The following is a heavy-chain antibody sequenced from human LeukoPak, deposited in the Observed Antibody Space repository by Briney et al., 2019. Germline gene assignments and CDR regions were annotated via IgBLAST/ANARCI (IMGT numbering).Heavy chain of an antibody. D-gene: IGHD3-22*01. CDR2: INPNSGGT. J-gene: IGHJ2*01. CDR3: ARGGNYYDSSGYLKRNWYFDL. Sequence: ASVTVSCKASGYTFTGYYMHWVRQAPGQGLEWMGWINPNSGGTNYAQKFQGRVTMTRDTSISTAYMELSRLRSDDTAVYYCARGGNYYDSSGYLKRNWYFDLWSRGTLVTVSS. V-gene: IGHV1-2*02. CDR1: GYTFTGYY.